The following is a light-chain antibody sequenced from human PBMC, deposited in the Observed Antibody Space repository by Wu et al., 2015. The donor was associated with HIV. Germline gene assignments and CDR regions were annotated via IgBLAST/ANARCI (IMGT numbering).Light chain of an antibody. CDR2: AAS. V-gene: IGKV1-27*01. Sequence: DIQMTQSPSSLSASVGDRVTITCRATQGISNSLAWYQQKPGKVPKLLIYAASTLHSGVPSRFSGRGSGTDFALTISSLHPEDFATYYCQQSYSTPYTFGQGTKLEIK. CDR1: QGISNS. J-gene: IGKJ2*01. CDR3: QQSYSTPYT.